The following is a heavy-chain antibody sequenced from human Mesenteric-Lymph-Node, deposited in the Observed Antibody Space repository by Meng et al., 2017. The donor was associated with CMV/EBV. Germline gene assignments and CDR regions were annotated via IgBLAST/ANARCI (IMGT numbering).Heavy chain of an antibody. Sequence: GESLKIPCAACGFTFSSYEMNWVRQAPGKGLEWVSYISSSGSTIYYADSVKGRFTLSRDNAKNSLYLQMNSLRAEDTAVYYCARDKAYDSSSYYIYWGQGTLVTVSS. D-gene: IGHD3-22*01. J-gene: IGHJ4*02. CDR1: GFTFSSYE. CDR3: ARDKAYDSSSYYIY. V-gene: IGHV3-48*03. CDR2: ISSSGSTI.